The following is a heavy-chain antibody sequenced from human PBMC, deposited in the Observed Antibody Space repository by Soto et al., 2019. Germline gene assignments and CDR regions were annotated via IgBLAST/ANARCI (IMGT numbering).Heavy chain of an antibody. CDR3: ASFYGDPEYYYGMDV. Sequence: GVSLRLSCAASGFTFSSYEMNWVRPAPGKGLEWVSYISSSGSTIYYADSVKGRFTISRDNAKNSLYLQMNSLRAEDTAVYYCASFYGDPEYYYGMDVWGQGTTVTVSS. CDR1: GFTFSSYE. V-gene: IGHV3-48*03. CDR2: ISSSGSTI. J-gene: IGHJ6*02. D-gene: IGHD4-17*01.